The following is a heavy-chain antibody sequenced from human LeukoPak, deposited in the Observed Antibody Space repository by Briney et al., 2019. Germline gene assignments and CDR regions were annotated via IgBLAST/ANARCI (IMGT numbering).Heavy chain of an antibody. J-gene: IGHJ4*02. CDR2: MYYSGST. D-gene: IGHD2-2*01. Sequence: SETLSLTCTVSGGSISSNYWSWIRQPPGKGLEWIGYMYYSGSTNYNPSLKSRVTISVDTSKNQFSLKLSSVTAADTAVYYCARAGYQLLYFDYWGQGTLVTVSS. CDR3: ARAGYQLLYFDY. CDR1: GGSISSNY. V-gene: IGHV4-59*08.